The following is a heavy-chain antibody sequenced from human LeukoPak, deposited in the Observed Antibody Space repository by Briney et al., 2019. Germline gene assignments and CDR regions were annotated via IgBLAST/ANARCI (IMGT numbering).Heavy chain of an antibody. D-gene: IGHD1-26*01. J-gene: IGHJ4*02. CDR2: INPNSGGT. CDR3: ARVLVEDSGTDY. Sequence: GASVKVSCKASGYSFTSYGINWVRQAPGRGLEWMGWINPNSGGTNYAQKFQGRVTMTRDTSISTAYMELSRLRSDDTAVYYCARVLVEDSGTDYWGQGTLVTVSS. CDR1: GYSFTSYG. V-gene: IGHV1-2*02.